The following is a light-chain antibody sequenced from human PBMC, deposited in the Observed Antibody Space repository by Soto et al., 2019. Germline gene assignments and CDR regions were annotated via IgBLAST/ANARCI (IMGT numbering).Light chain of an antibody. V-gene: IGKV3-20*01. Sequence: EIVLTQSPGTLSLSPGERATLSCRASQSVSSNYLAWYQQKPGQAPRLLFFGASSRATGIPDRFSGSGSGTEFTLNISRLESGDFAVYYCHQYGISPFGGGTKVDIK. CDR1: QSVSSNY. J-gene: IGKJ4*01. CDR2: GAS. CDR3: HQYGISP.